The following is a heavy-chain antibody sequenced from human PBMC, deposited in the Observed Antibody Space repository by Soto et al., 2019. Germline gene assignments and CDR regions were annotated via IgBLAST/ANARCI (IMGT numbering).Heavy chain of an antibody. D-gene: IGHD3-10*01. CDR2: ISGFNGQT. Sequence: QVQLVQSGPEVKKPGPSVKVSCKASGNTFASHGFSWVRQAPGHGLEWMGWISGFNGQTNYALKFQGRVTLTTDTATSTAYMELRSLRSDHTAVYFCAIVDPRGVAVVRDYWCQGILVSVSS. CDR1: GNTFASHG. V-gene: IGHV1-18*01. J-gene: IGHJ4*02. CDR3: AIVDPRGVAVVRDY.